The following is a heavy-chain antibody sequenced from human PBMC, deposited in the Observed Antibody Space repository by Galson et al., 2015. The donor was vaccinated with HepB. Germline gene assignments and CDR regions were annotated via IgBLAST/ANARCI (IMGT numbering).Heavy chain of an antibody. CDR2: ISYDGSNK. Sequence: SLRLSCAASGFTLSSYGMHWVRQAPGKGLEWVAVISYDGSNKYYADSVKGRFTIPRDNSKNTLYLQMNSLRAEDTAVYYCANLDDYGDYVQREAFDIWGQGTMVTVSS. CDR3: ANLDDYGDYVQREAFDI. CDR1: GFTLSSYG. D-gene: IGHD4-17*01. J-gene: IGHJ3*02. V-gene: IGHV3-30*18.